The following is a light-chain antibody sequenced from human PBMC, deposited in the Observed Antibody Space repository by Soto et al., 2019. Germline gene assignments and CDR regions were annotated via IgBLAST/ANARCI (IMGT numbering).Light chain of an antibody. CDR3: SSYTTSTTLSVV. CDR1: SSDVGAYNY. J-gene: IGLJ2*01. V-gene: IGLV2-14*01. CDR2: GVT. Sequence: QSALTQPASVSGSPGQSITISCTGTSSDVGAYNYVSWYQQHPGKAPKLMIYGVTNRPSGVSNRFSGSKSGNMASLTISGLQAEDEADYSCSSYTTSTTLSVVFGGGTKLTVL.